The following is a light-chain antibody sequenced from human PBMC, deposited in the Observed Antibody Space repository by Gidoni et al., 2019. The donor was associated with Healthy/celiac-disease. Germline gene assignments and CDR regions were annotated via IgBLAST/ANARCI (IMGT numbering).Light chain of an antibody. CDR3: SSYTSSSKV. V-gene: IGLV2-14*03. CDR1: SSDVGGYNY. Sequence: QSALTQPASVSGSPGQSITISCTGTSSDVGGYNYVSWYQQHPGKAPKLMIYDVSNRPPGVSNRFSGSKSGNTASLTISGLQAEDEADYYCSSYTSSSKVFGGGTKLTVL. CDR2: DVS. J-gene: IGLJ3*02.